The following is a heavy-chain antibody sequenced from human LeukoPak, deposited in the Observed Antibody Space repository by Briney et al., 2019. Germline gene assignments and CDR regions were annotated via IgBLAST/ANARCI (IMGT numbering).Heavy chain of an antibody. CDR3: ARDWLVVQPYIMDV. Sequence: SETLSLTCTVSGASISSHYWSWIRQPPGKGLEWIGYIYNSGTINYNPSLKRRVTISVDMSNNQFSLQLTSVTAADTAVYYCARDWLVVQPYIMDVWGQGTTVTVSS. D-gene: IGHD2-2*01. CDR1: GASISSHY. CDR2: IYNSGTI. V-gene: IGHV4-59*11. J-gene: IGHJ6*02.